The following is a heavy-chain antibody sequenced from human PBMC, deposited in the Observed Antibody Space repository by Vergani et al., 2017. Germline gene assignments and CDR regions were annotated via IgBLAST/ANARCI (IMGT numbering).Heavy chain of an antibody. CDR2: INHSGST. D-gene: IGHD5-18*01. Sequence: QVQLQQWGAGLLKPSETLSLTCAVYGGSFSGYYWSWIRQPPGMGLEWIGEINHSGSTNYNPSLKSRVTISVDTSKNQFSLKLSSVTAADTAVYYCARGWGYSYGWGYWGQGTLVTVSS. CDR1: GGSFSGYY. CDR3: ARGWGYSYGWGY. V-gene: IGHV4-34*01. J-gene: IGHJ4*02.